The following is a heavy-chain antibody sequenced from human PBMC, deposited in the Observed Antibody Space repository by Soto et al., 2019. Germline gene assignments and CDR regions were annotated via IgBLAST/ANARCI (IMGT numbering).Heavy chain of an antibody. CDR3: AKDRRADWESYYYYAMDV. D-gene: IGHD1-26*01. CDR2: IIPIYGTA. J-gene: IGHJ6*02. Sequence: QVQLVQSGAEVRKPGSSVKGSCKASGGVFGSFSITWVRQAPGQGLEWIGGIIPIYGTANYAHNFQGRVTITADTATNTAYMEVSSLGSEDTAVYYCAKDRRADWESYYYYAMDVWGQGTTVIVSS. V-gene: IGHV1-69*06. CDR1: GGVFGSFS.